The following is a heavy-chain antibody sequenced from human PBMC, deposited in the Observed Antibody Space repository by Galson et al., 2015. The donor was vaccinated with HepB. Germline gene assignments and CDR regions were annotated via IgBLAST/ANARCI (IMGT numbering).Heavy chain of an antibody. V-gene: IGHV3-21*01. Sequence: SLRLSCAASGFTFSSYSMNWVRQAPGKGLEWVSSISSSSSYIYYADSVKGRFTISRDNAKNSLYLQMNSLRAEDTAVYYCASHGDYYDSSGYYLGDYWGQGTLVTVSS. CDR1: GFTFSSYS. D-gene: IGHD3-22*01. J-gene: IGHJ4*02. CDR3: ASHGDYYDSSGYYLGDY. CDR2: ISSSSSYI.